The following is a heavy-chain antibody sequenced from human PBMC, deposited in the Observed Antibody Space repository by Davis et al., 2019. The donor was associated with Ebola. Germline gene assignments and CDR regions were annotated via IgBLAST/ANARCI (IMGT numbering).Heavy chain of an antibody. J-gene: IGHJ6*02. CDR2: IIPIFGTA. Sequence: SVKVSCKASGGTFSTYGINWVRQAPGQGLEWMGGIIPIFGTANQAQKFQGRMRINADDSTSTAYMELSSLRSDDTAVYYCARDGRAPRFLYGMDVWGQGTTVSISS. CDR1: GGTFSTYG. D-gene: IGHD1-1*01. V-gene: IGHV1-69*13. CDR3: ARDGRAPRFLYGMDV.